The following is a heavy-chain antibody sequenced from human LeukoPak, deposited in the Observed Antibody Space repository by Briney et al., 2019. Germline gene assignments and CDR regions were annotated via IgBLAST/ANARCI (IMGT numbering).Heavy chain of an antibody. CDR2: ITSSGSTI. D-gene: IGHD1-26*01. CDR3: ARDPTSGSHPHFDF. CDR1: GFTFSDYY. Sequence: GGSLRLPCAASGFTFSDYYMSWIRQAPGKGLEWVSYITSSGSTIYYADSVKGRFTISRDNANNSLFLQMNSLRGEDTAVYYCARDPTSGSHPHFDFWGQGILVTVSS. J-gene: IGHJ4*02. V-gene: IGHV3-11*04.